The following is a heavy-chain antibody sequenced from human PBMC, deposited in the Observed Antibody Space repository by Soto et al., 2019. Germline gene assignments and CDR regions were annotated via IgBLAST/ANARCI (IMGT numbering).Heavy chain of an antibody. CDR3: AKSRITMIVVVIKHYYYGMDV. CDR2: IYHGGTT. J-gene: IGHJ6*02. D-gene: IGHD3-22*01. V-gene: IGHV4-38-2*02. CDR1: GYSVSSGSY. Sequence: SETLSLTCTVSGYSVSSGSYWGWIRQPPGKGPEWIASIYHGGTTFYNPSLKSRITISVETSNNQFSLKLRSVTAADTAVYYCAKSRITMIVVVIKHYYYGMDVWGQGTTVTVSS.